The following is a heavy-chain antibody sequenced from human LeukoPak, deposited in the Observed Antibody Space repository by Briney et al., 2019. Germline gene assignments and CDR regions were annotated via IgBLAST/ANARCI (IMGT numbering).Heavy chain of an antibody. V-gene: IGHV4-39*02. CDR1: GGSISSSSYY. J-gene: IGHJ4*02. Sequence: SETLSLTCTVSGGSISSSSYYWGWIRQPPGKGLEWIGNIYYSGSTYYNPSLKSRVTISVDTSKNQLSLKLSSVTAADTAVYYCAREVAGTPWIDYWGQGTLVTVSS. CDR3: AREVAGTPWIDY. D-gene: IGHD6-19*01. CDR2: IYYSGST.